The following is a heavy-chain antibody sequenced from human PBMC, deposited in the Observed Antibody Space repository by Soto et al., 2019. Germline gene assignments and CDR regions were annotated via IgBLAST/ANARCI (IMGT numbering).Heavy chain of an antibody. CDR2: ISRSGSTI. CDR3: ARAPYYYDSSGQKIYYYYYGMDL. V-gene: IGHV3-48*03. Sequence: GGSRSLSCAASGFTFSSYEMNWVRQAPGKGLEWVSHISRSGSTIYYADSVKGRFTISRDNAKNSLYLQMNSLRAEDTAVYYCARAPYYYDSSGQKIYYYYYGMDLWGQGT. D-gene: IGHD3-22*01. J-gene: IGHJ6*02. CDR1: GFTFSSYE.